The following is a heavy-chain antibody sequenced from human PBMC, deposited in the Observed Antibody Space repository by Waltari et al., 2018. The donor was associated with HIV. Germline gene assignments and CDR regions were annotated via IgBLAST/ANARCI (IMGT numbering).Heavy chain of an antibody. CDR2: IKEEGREK. Sequence: EVQLVESGGGLVQPGGSLRLSCAATGSTLSSDWMTWVRQAPGKGRGWVANIKEEGREKWYVDSVKGRFTIYRDNAKNSLYLQMNSLRAEDTAVYYCARSRSDAFDIWGQGTMVTVSS. J-gene: IGHJ3*02. CDR3: ARSRSDAFDI. CDR1: GSTLSSDW. V-gene: IGHV3-7*01.